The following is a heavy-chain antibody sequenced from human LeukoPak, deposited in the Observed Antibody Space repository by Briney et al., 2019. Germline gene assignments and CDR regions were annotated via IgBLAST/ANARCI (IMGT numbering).Heavy chain of an antibody. CDR1: GYTFTSYD. Sequence: ASVKVSCKASGYTFTSYDINWVRQATGQGLEGMGWMNPNSGNTGYAQKFQGRVTITRNTSISTAYMELSSLRSEDTAVYYCALRYCSGGSCYSFDYWGQGTLVTVSS. CDR2: MNPNSGNT. CDR3: ALRYCSGGSCYSFDY. D-gene: IGHD2-15*01. V-gene: IGHV1-8*03. J-gene: IGHJ4*02.